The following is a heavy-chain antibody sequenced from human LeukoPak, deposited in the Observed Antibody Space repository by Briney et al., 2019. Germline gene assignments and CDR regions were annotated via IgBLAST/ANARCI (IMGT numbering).Heavy chain of an antibody. D-gene: IGHD3-3*01. CDR3: AKSSLLEWLSRQSWFDS. CDR2: ISASGGTT. J-gene: IGHJ5*01. V-gene: IGHV3-23*01. CDR1: GFNLYNYA. Sequence: GGSLRLSCAASGFNLYNYAMSWVRQAPGKGLEWVSGISASGGTTYYADSVKGRFTISRDNSKNTLYLQMNSLRAEDTAVFHCAKSSLLEWLSRQSWFDSWGQGTQVTVSS.